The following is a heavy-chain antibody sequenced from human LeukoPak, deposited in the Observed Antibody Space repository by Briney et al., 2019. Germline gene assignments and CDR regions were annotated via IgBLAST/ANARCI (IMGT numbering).Heavy chain of an antibody. Sequence: SGPALVKPTQTLTLTCTFSGFSLSTSGMRVSWMRQPPGKALEWLARIDWDDDKFYSKSLKTRLTISTDTSKNQVVLTMTNMDPVDTATYYCARIGTSSYHYYFDYWGQGTLVTVSS. CDR1: GFSLSTSGMR. J-gene: IGHJ4*02. CDR3: ARIGTSSYHYYFDY. CDR2: IDWDDDK. V-gene: IGHV2-70*04. D-gene: IGHD3-22*01.